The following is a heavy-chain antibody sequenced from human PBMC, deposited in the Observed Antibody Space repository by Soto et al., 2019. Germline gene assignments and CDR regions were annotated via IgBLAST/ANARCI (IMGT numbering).Heavy chain of an antibody. Sequence: EVQLVESGGGLVQSGGSLRLSCRASGFTLSDYEMHWVRQAPGKGLEWVSYISTGSSTIYYADSVKGRFTISRDNAKNSLFLEMNSLRPEDTAVYYCARVRAGAASGYYGMDVWGQGTTVTVSS. J-gene: IGHJ6*02. V-gene: IGHV3-48*03. D-gene: IGHD1-26*01. CDR3: ARVRAGAASGYYGMDV. CDR2: ISTGSSTI. CDR1: GFTLSDYE.